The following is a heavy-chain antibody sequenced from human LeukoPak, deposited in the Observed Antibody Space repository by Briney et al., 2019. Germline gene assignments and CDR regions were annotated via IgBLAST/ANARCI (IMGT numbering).Heavy chain of an antibody. CDR2: ISSSGSTI. V-gene: IGHV3-11*04. Sequence: GGSLRLSCAASGFTFSDYYMSWVRQAPGEGLEWVSYISSSGSTIYYADSVKGRFTISRDNSKNTLYLQMNSLRAEDTAVYYCATFDWLLRSQGSWGQGTLVTVSS. J-gene: IGHJ4*02. CDR1: GFTFSDYY. D-gene: IGHD3-9*01. CDR3: ATFDWLLRSQGS.